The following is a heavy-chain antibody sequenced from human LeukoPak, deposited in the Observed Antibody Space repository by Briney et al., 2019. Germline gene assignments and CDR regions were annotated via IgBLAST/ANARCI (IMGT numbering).Heavy chain of an antibody. CDR1: GFTFSSYA. Sequence: GRSLRPSCEASGFTFSSYAMHWVRQAPGKGLEWVAVISYDGSNKYYADSVKGRFTISRDNSKNTLYLQMNSLRAEDTAVYYCARDRRRDFDYWGQGTLVTVSS. J-gene: IGHJ4*02. CDR3: ARDRRRDFDY. CDR2: ISYDGSNK. V-gene: IGHV3-30-3*01.